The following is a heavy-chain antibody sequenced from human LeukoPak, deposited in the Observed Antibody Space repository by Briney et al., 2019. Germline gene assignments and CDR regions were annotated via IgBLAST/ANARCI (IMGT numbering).Heavy chain of an antibody. D-gene: IGHD6-13*01. CDR1: GGSFSGYY. Sequence: SETLSLTCAVYGGSFSGYYWSWIRQPPGKGLEWIGEINHSGSTNYNPSLKSRVTISIDTSKKQFSLKVNSVTAADTAVYYCARRSTPAGTDYWGQGTLATVSS. CDR2: INHSGST. V-gene: IGHV4-34*01. J-gene: IGHJ4*02. CDR3: ARRSTPAGTDY.